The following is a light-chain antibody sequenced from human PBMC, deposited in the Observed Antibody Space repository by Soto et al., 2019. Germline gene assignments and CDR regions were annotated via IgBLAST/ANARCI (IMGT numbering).Light chain of an antibody. J-gene: IGLJ3*02. CDR2: EVS. V-gene: IGLV2-14*01. CDR3: SSSTSTTTWV. CDR1: SSDVGGYNY. Sequence: QSVLTQPASMSGSPGQSITIPCTGTSSDVGGYNYVSWYQQRPGKAPKLMIYEVSNRPSGVSHRFSGSKSGNTASLTISGLQAAAEADYYCSSSTSTTTWVFGGGTKLTVL.